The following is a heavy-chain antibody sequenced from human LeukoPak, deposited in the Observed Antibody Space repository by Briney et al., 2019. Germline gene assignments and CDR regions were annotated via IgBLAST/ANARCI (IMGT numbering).Heavy chain of an antibody. CDR2: IYPGDSAT. D-gene: IGHD5-12*01. Sequence: MSGESLKISCKTSGYTFTGYWIGWVRQMPGKGLEWMGIIYPGDSATRYSPSFQGQVTISADKSINTAYLQWTNLKASDTAMYYCARRGDDSSLVAFDVWGQGTMVTVSS. CDR1: GYTFTGYW. J-gene: IGHJ3*01. V-gene: IGHV5-51*01. CDR3: ARRGDDSSLVAFDV.